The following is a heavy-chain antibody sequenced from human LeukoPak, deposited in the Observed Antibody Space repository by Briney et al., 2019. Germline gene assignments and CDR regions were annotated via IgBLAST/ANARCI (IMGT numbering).Heavy chain of an antibody. CDR2: ISSSSTI. V-gene: IGHV3-48*01. Sequence: PGGSLRLSCAASGFTFSSYSMNWVRQAPGKGLEWVSYISSSSTIYYADSVKGRFTISRDTAKNSLYLQMNSLRAEDTAVYYCARAGGDILTGYHPAFDYWGQGTLVTVSS. CDR3: ARAGGDILTGYHPAFDY. D-gene: IGHD3-9*01. CDR1: GFTFSSYS. J-gene: IGHJ4*02.